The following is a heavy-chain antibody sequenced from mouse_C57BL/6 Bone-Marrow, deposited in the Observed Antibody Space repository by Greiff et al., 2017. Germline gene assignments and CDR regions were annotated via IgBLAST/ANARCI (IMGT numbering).Heavy chain of an antibody. Sequence: EVQLQQSGPELVKPGASVKISCKASGYSFTGYYMNWVKQSPEKSLEWIGEINPSTGGTTYNQKFKAKATLTVDKSSSTAYMQLKSLTSEDSAVYSCAREGRRLGTGSAMDYWGQGTSVTVSS. V-gene: IGHV1-42*01. J-gene: IGHJ4*01. CDR2: INPSTGGT. CDR3: AREGRRLGTGSAMDY. CDR1: GYSFTGYY. D-gene: IGHD3-2*02.